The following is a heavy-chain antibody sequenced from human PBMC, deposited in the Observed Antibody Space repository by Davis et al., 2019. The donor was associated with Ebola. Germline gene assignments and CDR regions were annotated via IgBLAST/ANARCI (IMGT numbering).Heavy chain of an antibody. D-gene: IGHD3-22*01. J-gene: IGHJ4*02. Sequence: GGSLRLSCAASGFTFSDYYMSWIRQAPGKGLEWVSYISSSSSYTNYADSVKGRFTISRDNAKNSLYLQMNSLRAEDTAVYYCARDAHIYYYDSSGYPHPHYYFDYWGQGTLVTVSS. CDR1: GFTFSDYY. CDR2: ISSSSSYT. V-gene: IGHV3-11*06. CDR3: ARDAHIYYYDSSGYPHPHYYFDY.